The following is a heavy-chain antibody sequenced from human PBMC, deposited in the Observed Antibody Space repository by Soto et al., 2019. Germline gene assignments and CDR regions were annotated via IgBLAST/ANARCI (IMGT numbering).Heavy chain of an antibody. CDR2: ISYDGSNK. V-gene: IGHV3-30*03. D-gene: IGHD4-17*01. Sequence: GGSLRLSCAASGFTFSSYGMHWVRQAPGKGLEWVAVISYDGSNKYYADSVKGRFTISRDNSKNTLYLQMNSLRAEDTAVYYCARTYGDYGPFDYWGQGTLATV. J-gene: IGHJ4*02. CDR1: GFTFSSYG. CDR3: ARTYGDYGPFDY.